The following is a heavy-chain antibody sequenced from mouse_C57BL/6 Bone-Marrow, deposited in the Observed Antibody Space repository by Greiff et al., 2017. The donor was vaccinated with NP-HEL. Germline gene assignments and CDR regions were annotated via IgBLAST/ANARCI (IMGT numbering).Heavy chain of an antibody. CDR2: IDPENGDT. J-gene: IGHJ1*03. D-gene: IGHD2-1*01. CDR1: GFNIKDDY. Sequence: VQLQQSGAELVRPGASVKLSCTASGFNIKDDYMHWVKQSPEQGLEWIGWIDPENGDTEYASKFQGKATITADTSSNTAYLQLSSLTSEGTAVYYCTTSLLYYGNPWYFDVWGTGTTVTVSS. CDR3: TTSLLYYGNPWYFDV. V-gene: IGHV14-4*01.